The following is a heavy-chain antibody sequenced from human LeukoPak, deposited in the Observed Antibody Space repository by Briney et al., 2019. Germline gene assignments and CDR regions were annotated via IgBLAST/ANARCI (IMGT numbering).Heavy chain of an antibody. Sequence: ASVKVSCKASGYTFTSYGISWVRQAPGQGLEWMGWISAYNGNTNYAQKLQGRVTMTWDTSISTAYMELSSLRSEDTAVYYCARGLNYYDSSGHYEVAYFQHWGQGTLVTVSS. V-gene: IGHV1-18*01. J-gene: IGHJ1*01. CDR2: ISAYNGNT. CDR3: ARGLNYYDSSGHYEVAYFQH. D-gene: IGHD3-22*01. CDR1: GYTFTSYG.